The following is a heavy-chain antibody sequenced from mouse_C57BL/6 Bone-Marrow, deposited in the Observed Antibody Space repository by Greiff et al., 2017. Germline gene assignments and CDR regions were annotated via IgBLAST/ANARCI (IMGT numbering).Heavy chain of an antibody. V-gene: IGHV1-63*01. CDR3: AMLGVWYAMDY. Sequence: QVQLQQSGAELVRPGPSVKMSCKASGYTFTNYWIGWAKQRPGHGLEWIGDIYPGGGYTNYNEKFKGKATLTADKSSRTAYRQFSSLTSEDSAIYYCAMLGVWYAMDYWGQGTSGTVSS. CDR1: GYTFTNYW. J-gene: IGHJ4*01. CDR2: IYPGGGYT.